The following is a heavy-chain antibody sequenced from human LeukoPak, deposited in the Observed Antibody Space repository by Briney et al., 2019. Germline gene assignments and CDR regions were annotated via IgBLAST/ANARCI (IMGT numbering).Heavy chain of an antibody. CDR2: IYDSGTT. Sequence: SETLSLTCTVSGGSIRNYYWSWIRQPPGKGLDCIGYIYDSGTTNYNPSLKSRVTISVDTSKNQFSLKLSSVTAADTAVYYCARHADMTTPGAFDVWGQGTMVTVSS. J-gene: IGHJ3*01. V-gene: IGHV4-59*08. D-gene: IGHD4-17*01. CDR1: GGSIRNYY. CDR3: ARHADMTTPGAFDV.